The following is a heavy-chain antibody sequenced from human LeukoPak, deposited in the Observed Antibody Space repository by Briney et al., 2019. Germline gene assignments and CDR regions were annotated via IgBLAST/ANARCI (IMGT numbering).Heavy chain of an antibody. Sequence: PGGSLRLSCAASRFTLNTYAMSWVRQAPGKGLEWVSSISGSGGTTSYADSVKGRFTISRDSSKNTLYLQMNSLRAEDTAVYYCARDLGGRMGLSAVWGQGTTVTVSS. J-gene: IGHJ6*02. D-gene: IGHD5-24*01. CDR1: RFTLNTYA. CDR3: ARDLGGRMGLSAV. V-gene: IGHV3-23*01. CDR2: ISGSGGTT.